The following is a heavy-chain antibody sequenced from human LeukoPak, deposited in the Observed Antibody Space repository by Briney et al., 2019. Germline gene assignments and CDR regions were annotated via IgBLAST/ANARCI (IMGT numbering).Heavy chain of an antibody. V-gene: IGHV4-34*01. D-gene: IGHD2-2*01. Sequence: SETLSLTCAVYGGSFSGYYWSWIRQPPGKGLEWIGEINHSGSTNYNPSLKSRVTISVDTSKNQFSLKLSSVTAADTAVYYCAGVPYCSSTSCYLRAFDIWAQGTMVTVSS. J-gene: IGHJ3*02. CDR3: AGVPYCSSTSCYLRAFDI. CDR2: INHSGST. CDR1: GGSFSGYY.